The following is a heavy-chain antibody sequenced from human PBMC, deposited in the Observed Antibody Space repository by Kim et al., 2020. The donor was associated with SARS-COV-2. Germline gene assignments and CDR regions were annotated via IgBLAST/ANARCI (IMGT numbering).Heavy chain of an antibody. CDR3: ARGHSLWFGESDWYFDL. D-gene: IGHD3-10*01. J-gene: IGHJ2*01. CDR2: INAGNGNT. CDR1: GYTFTSYA. V-gene: IGHV1-3*01. Sequence: ASVKVSCKASGYTFTSYAMHWVRQAPGQRLEWMGWINAGNGNTKYSQKFQGRVTITRDTSASTAYMELSSLRSEDTAVYYCARGHSLWFGESDWYFDLWGRGTLVTVSS.